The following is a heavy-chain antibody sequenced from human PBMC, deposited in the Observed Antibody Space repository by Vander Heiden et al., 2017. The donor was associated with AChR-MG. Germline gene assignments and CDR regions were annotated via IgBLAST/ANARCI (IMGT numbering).Heavy chain of an antibody. CDR1: GFNSSKYG. Sequence: QVQLVESGGGVVQPGRSLRLSCPAPGFNSSKYGMHWVRQAPGKGLECVAVMSFDGSNIYYGESVRGRFTISRDNSKDTLYLQMNSLRAEDTAVYYCAKVKGGRTARFDGFDIWGQGTTVTVSS. CDR3: AKVKGGRTARFDGFDI. CDR2: MSFDGSNI. D-gene: IGHD6-6*01. V-gene: IGHV3-30*18. J-gene: IGHJ3*02.